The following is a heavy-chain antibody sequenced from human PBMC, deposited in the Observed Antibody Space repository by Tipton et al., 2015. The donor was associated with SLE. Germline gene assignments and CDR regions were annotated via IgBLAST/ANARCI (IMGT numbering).Heavy chain of an antibody. D-gene: IGHD1-26*01. V-gene: IGHV3-7*03. J-gene: IGHJ4*02. CDR2: IKQDGSEK. CDR3: ARGPTGATRIDY. CDR1: GFTFGHYT. Sequence: SLRLSCVASGFTFGHYTMSWVRQAPGKGLEWVANIKQDGSEKYYVDSVKGRFTISRDNAKNSLYLQMNSLRAEDTAVYYCARGPTGATRIDYWGQGTLVTVSS.